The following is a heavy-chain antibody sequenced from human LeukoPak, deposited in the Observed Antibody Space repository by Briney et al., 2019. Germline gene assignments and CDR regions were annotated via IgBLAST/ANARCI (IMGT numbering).Heavy chain of an antibody. J-gene: IGHJ4*02. CDR3: AKGAYVYIEIGYFDS. Sequence: SGGSLRLSCAASAFTSINYAMNWVRQAPGKGLEWVSVVIGSSGSTDYADSVKGRFTISRDNSKNTLFLQMNSLRAEDTAIYYCAKGAYVYIEIGYFDSGGQGTLVTVYS. V-gene: IGHV3-23*01. D-gene: IGHD5-12*01. CDR1: AFTSINYA. CDR2: VIGSSGST.